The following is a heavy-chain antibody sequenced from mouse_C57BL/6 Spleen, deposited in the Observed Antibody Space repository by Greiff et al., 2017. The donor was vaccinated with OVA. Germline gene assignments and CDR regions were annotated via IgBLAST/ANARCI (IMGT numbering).Heavy chain of an antibody. V-gene: IGHV1-50*01. J-gene: IGHJ2*01. CDR1: GYTFTSYW. CDR2: IDPSDSYT. Sequence: QVQLQQPGAELVKPGASVKLSCKASGYTFTSYWMQWVNQRPGQGLEWIGEIDPSDSYTNYNQKFKGKATLTVDKSSSTAYMQLSSLTSEDSAVYCFGRHEEGRGNFDYWGQGTTLTVSS. D-gene: IGHD3-3*01. CDR3: GRHEEGRGNFDY.